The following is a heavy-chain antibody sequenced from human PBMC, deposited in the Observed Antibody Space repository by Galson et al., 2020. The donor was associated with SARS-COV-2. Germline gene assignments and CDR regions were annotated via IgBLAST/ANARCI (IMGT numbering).Heavy chain of an antibody. CDR1: GFTFSSYA. CDR2: KAHDGSNK. CDR3: VRGPYYYGSGPTSNYYFDY. D-gene: IGHD3-10*01. Sequence: GESLKISCAASGFTFSSYAMHWVRQAPGKGLEWVAVKAHDGSNKYYADSVKGRFTISRDNSKNSLSLQMNSLRAEDTAVYYCVRGPYYYGSGPTSNYYFDYWGQGTLVTVSS. V-gene: IGHV3-30*03. J-gene: IGHJ4*02.